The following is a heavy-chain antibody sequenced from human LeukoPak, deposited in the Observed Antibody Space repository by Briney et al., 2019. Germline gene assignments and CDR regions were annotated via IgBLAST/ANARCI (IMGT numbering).Heavy chain of an antibody. CDR2: MNPNSGNT. CDR3: ARGGDYDSSGYYLPFDY. D-gene: IGHD3-22*01. V-gene: IGHV1-8*01. Sequence: ASVKVSCKASGYTFTSYDINWVRQATGQGLEWMGWMNPNSGNTGYAQKYQGRVTMTRNTSISTAYMELSSLRSEDTAVYYCARGGDYDSSGYYLPFDYWGQGTLATVTS. J-gene: IGHJ4*02. CDR1: GYTFTSYD.